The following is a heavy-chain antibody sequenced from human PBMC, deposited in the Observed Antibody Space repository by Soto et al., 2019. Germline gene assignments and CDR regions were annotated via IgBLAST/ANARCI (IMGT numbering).Heavy chain of an antibody. V-gene: IGHV3-66*01. D-gene: IGHD3-16*02. CDR2: IYSGGST. J-gene: IGHJ4*02. CDR3: ARAGYDYIWGSYRPVYFDY. Sequence: EVQLVESGGGLVQPGGSLRLSCAASGFTVSSNYMSWVRQAPGKGLEWVSVIYSGGSTYYADSVKGRFTISRDNSKNTLYLQMNSLRAEDTAVYYCARAGYDYIWGSYRPVYFDYWGQGTLVTVSS. CDR1: GFTVSSNY.